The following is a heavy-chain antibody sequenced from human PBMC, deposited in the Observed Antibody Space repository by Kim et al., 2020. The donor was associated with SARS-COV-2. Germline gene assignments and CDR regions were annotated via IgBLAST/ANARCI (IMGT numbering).Heavy chain of an antibody. V-gene: IGHV3-43*02. CDR2: ISGDGGST. CDR3: AKDRDTTIFGVVTLDAFDI. J-gene: IGHJ3*02. CDR1: GFTFDDYA. Sequence: GGSLRLSCAASGFTFDDYAMHWVRQAPGKGLEWVSLISGDGGSTYYADSVKGRFTISRDNSKNSLYLQMNSLRTEDTALYYCAKDRDTTIFGVVTLDAFDIWGQGTMVTISS. D-gene: IGHD3-3*01.